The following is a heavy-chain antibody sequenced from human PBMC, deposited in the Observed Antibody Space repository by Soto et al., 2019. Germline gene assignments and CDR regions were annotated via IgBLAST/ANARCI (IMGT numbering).Heavy chain of an antibody. J-gene: IGHJ4*02. CDR1: GFTFGNHA. CDR3: AKDLTGNGYFFDY. CDR2: ISGSGGDT. D-gene: IGHD3-9*01. V-gene: IGHV3-23*01. Sequence: PGGSLRLSXAASGFTFGNHAMGWVRQAPGKGLDWVSAISGSGGDTFFADSVKGRFTISRDNSKNTLYLQMNSLRAEDTAVYYCAKDLTGNGYFFDYWGQGTLVTVSS.